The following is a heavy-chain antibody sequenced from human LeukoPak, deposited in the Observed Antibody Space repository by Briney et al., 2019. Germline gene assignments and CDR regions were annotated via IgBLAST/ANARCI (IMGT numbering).Heavy chain of an antibody. CDR1: GGSISSGSYY. J-gene: IGHJ6*02. D-gene: IGHD2-15*01. Sequence: SETLSLTCTDSGGSISSGSYYWRWIRQPAGKGLEWIERIYTSGSTNYNPSLKSRVTISVDTSKNQFSLKLSSVTAADTAVYYCARVQSEVVVAATRSYYYYGMDVWGQGTTVTVSS. CDR2: IYTSGST. CDR3: ARVQSEVVVAATRSYYYYGMDV. V-gene: IGHV4-61*02.